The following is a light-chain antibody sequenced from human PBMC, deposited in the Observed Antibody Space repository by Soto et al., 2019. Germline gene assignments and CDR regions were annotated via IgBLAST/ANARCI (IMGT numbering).Light chain of an antibody. CDR3: QQYGRSPWT. CDR2: GAS. V-gene: IGKV3-20*01. J-gene: IGKJ1*01. CDR1: QSVSSSY. Sequence: EIVLTQSPGTLSLSPLERATLXCRASQSVSSSYLAWYQQKPGQAPRLLFYGASSRATGIPDRFSGSGSGTDFILTISRLEPDDFAVYYCQQYGRSPWTFGQGTKVDIK.